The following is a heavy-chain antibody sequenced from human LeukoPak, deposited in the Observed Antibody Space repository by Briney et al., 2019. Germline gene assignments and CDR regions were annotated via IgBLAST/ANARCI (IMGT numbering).Heavy chain of an antibody. CDR2: IKQDGSEK. CDR1: GFTFSSSW. CDR3: ARAGQKAVWGVIILDY. J-gene: IGHJ4*02. Sequence: GGSLRLSCAASGFTFSSSWMSWVRQAPGKGLEWVANIKQDGSEKYYVDSVKGRFTISRDNAKNSLYLQMNSLRAEDTAVYYCARAGQKAVWGVIILDYWGQGTLVTVSS. D-gene: IGHD3-10*01. V-gene: IGHV3-7*01.